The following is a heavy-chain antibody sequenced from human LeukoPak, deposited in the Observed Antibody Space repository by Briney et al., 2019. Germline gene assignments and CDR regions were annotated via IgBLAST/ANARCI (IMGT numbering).Heavy chain of an antibody. Sequence: GGSLRLSCAASGFTFSSYWMSWVRQAPGKGLEWVANIKQDGSEKYYVDSVKGRFTISRDNAKNSLYLQMNSLRAEDTAVYYCAKVVGGSTSSYYYYYYGMDVWGQGTTVTVSS. V-gene: IGHV3-7*03. CDR2: IKQDGSEK. CDR1: GFTFSSYW. CDR3: AKVVGGSTSSYYYYYYGMDV. D-gene: IGHD2-2*01. J-gene: IGHJ6*02.